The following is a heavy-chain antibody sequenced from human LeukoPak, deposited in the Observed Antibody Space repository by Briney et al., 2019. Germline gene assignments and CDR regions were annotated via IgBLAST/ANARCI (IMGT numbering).Heavy chain of an antibody. V-gene: IGHV3-30-3*01. D-gene: IGHD6-19*01. CDR3: AKDARYSSGWYYFDY. CDR2: ISYDGSNK. J-gene: IGHJ4*02. CDR1: GFTFSSYA. Sequence: SGGSLRLSCAASGFTFSSYAMHWVRQAPGKGLEWVAVISYDGSNKYYADSVKGRFTISRDNSKNTLYLQMNSLRAEDTAVYYCAKDARYSSGWYYFDYWGQGTLVTVSS.